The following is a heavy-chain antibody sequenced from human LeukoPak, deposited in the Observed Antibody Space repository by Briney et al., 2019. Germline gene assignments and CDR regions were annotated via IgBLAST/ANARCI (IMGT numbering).Heavy chain of an antibody. CDR1: GGSISSYY. Sequence: SETLSLTCTVSGGSISSYYWSWIRQPPGKGLEWIGYIYYSGSTNYNPSLKSRVTISVDTSKNQFSLKLSSVTAADTAVYYCARVPRDGNNWGVSDYWGQGTLVTVSS. D-gene: IGHD5-24*01. CDR2: IYYSGST. CDR3: ARVPRDGNNWGVSDY. J-gene: IGHJ4*02. V-gene: IGHV4-59*01.